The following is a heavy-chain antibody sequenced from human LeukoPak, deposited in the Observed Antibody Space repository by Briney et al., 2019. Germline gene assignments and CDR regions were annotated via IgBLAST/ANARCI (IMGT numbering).Heavy chain of an antibody. CDR3: ALGVAGRFAF. CDR2: IYPGDSDT. Sequence: GESLKISCKASGYSFTTYWIGWVRQMPGKGLEWMGSIYPGDSDTTYDPSFQGQVTISADESISTAYLQWNSLKASDTAMYYCALGVAGRFAFWGQGTLVTVSS. CDR1: GYSFTTYW. J-gene: IGHJ4*02. V-gene: IGHV5-51*01. D-gene: IGHD6-19*01.